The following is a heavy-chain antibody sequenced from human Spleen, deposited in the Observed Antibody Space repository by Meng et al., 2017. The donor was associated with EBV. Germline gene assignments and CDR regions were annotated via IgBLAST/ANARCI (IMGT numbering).Heavy chain of an antibody. Sequence: LRGSAPGRVMPSGTLSLTCTVSVGSFTGTDWWGWVRHPPGKGLGWIGNIYHGGSAKYNPSFNSRVTISVDKSKNQFSLKVTSVTAADTAMYYCARVELGSAYYFDYWGQGTLVTVSS. V-gene: IGHV4-4*02. CDR2: IYHGGSA. D-gene: IGHD3-10*01. CDR1: VGSFTGTDW. CDR3: ARVELGSAYYFDY. J-gene: IGHJ4*02.